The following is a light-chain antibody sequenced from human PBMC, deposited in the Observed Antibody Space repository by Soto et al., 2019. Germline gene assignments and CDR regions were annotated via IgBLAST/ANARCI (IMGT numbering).Light chain of an antibody. V-gene: IGLV2-14*01. CDR3: SSFRSGTTL. CDR2: EVS. Sequence: QALLTESASLSGSPGESITISCTGTSSDIGGYNFVSWYHQHPGKAPKLMIYEVSNRPSGVSDRFSGSKSGNTASLTISGLQAEDEADYYCSSFRSGTTLFGTGTKVTVL. CDR1: SSDIGGYNF. J-gene: IGLJ1*01.